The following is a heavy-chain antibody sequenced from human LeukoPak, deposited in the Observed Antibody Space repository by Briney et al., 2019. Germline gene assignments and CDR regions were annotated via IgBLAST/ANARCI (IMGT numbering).Heavy chain of an antibody. V-gene: IGHV3-73*01. CDR3: TRQLGELLSGTLYYYYLDV. Sequence: PGRSLRLSCAASGLTFSGSDMHWVRQASGKGLEWVGHIRREANTYATTYAASLKGRFTIYRDDSKNTAFLQMNNLKTEDTAVYYCTRQLGELLSGTLYYYYLDVWGKGTTVTVSS. CDR2: IRREANTYAT. J-gene: IGHJ6*03. D-gene: IGHD3-10*01. CDR1: GLTFSGSD.